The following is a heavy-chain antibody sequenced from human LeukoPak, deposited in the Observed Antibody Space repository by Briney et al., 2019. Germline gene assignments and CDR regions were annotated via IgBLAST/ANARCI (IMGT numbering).Heavy chain of an antibody. D-gene: IGHD3-3*01. CDR1: GGSISSGDYY. CDR2: IYYSGST. CDR3: ARETKPYYDFWSGYYTETFDY. J-gene: IGHJ4*02. V-gene: IGHV4-30-4*08. Sequence: TLSLTCTVSGGSISSGDYYWSWIRPPPGKGLEWIGYIYYSGSTYYNPSLKSRVTISVDTSKNQFSLKLSSVTAADTAVYYCARETKPYYDFWSGYYTETFDYWGQGTLVTVSS.